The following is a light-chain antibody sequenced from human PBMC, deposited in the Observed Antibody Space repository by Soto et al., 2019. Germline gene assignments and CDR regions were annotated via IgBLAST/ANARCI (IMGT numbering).Light chain of an antibody. V-gene: IGKV1-39*01. Sequence: DIQMTQSPSSLSASIGDRVAITCRAGQSINTFLNWYQHKPGRAPRLLIYDASSLQSGVPSRFSGSGSETDFTLTLTNLQPEDFATYYCQQSYTTPSIPFGQGKRLGI. CDR1: QSINTF. J-gene: IGKJ5*01. CDR3: QQSYTTPSIP. CDR2: DAS.